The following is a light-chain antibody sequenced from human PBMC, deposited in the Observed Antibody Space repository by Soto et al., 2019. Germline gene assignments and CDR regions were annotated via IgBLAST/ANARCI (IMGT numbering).Light chain of an antibody. V-gene: IGLV1-40*01. CDR3: QSYDSVLSASV. CDR2: SDI. Sequence: QLVLTQPPSVSGAPGQRLTISCTGSSSNIGAGYDVHWYQQFPGTAPKLLIFSDINRPSGVPARFSASKSGSSASLAISGLQDEDEDDYYCQSYDSVLSASVFGGGTKLTVL. CDR1: SSNIGAGYD. J-gene: IGLJ2*01.